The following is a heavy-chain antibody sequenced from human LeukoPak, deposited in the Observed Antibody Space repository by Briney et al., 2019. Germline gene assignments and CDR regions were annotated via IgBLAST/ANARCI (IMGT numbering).Heavy chain of an antibody. Sequence: ASVKVFCKASGYIFTDYYMHWLRQAPGHGLEWMGWMNPNSGGANYAQKFQGRVTMCRDTSISTAYMELSSLISDDTAVYYCATAGTVEAAATRWFDPWGQGTLVTVSS. J-gene: IGHJ5*02. CDR3: ATAGTVEAAATRWFDP. D-gene: IGHD2-2*01. V-gene: IGHV1-2*02. CDR2: MNPNSGGA. CDR1: GYIFTDYY.